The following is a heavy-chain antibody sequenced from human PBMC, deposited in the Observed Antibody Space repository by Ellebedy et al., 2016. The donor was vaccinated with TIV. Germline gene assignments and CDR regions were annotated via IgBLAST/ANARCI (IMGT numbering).Heavy chain of an antibody. J-gene: IGHJ5*02. CDR1: GYLPINSY. Sequence: AASVKVSCKASGYLPINSYIHWARQAPGQGLEWMGLMVPIGGTTSYAQKHQGRVTMISDTSKSTVYMQLSSLRSEDRALYYCARDRNRKTVNNWFDPWGQGTLVIVSS. D-gene: IGHD1-14*01. CDR3: ARDRNRKTVNNWFDP. CDR2: MVPIGGTT. V-gene: IGHV1-46*01.